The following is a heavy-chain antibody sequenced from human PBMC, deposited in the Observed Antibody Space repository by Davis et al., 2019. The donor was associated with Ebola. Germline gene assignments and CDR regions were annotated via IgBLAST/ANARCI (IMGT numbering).Heavy chain of an antibody. CDR1: GFSFSSYG. J-gene: IGHJ4*02. V-gene: IGHV3-23*01. Sequence: GESLKISCAASGFSFSSYGMNWVRHAPGKGLEWVSGLNRYGSSTFYADSVKGRFTISRDNSKNTLYLQMNSLRAEDTAVYYCAKPQRGGSSWYVFDYWGQGTLVTVSS. CDR3: AKPQRGGSSWYVFDY. D-gene: IGHD6-13*01. CDR2: LNRYGSST.